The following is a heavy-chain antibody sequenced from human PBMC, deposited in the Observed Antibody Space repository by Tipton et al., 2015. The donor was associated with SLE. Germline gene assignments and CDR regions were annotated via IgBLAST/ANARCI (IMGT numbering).Heavy chain of an antibody. Sequence: TLSLTCTVSGVSITTGAYWTWIRQHPGKGLEWIGYINYSGSTNYNPSLKSRVTISVDTSKNQFSLKLNSVTAADTAVYYCAREPTYSRDWYWGFDYWGQGTLVTVSS. CDR3: AREPTYSRDWYWGFDY. D-gene: IGHD6-19*01. V-gene: IGHV4-61*08. CDR2: INYSGST. CDR1: GVSITTGAY. J-gene: IGHJ4*02.